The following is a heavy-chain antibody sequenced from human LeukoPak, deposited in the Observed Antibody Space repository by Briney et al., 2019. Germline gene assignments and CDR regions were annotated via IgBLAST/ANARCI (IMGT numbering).Heavy chain of an antibody. Sequence: SETLSLTCTVSGGSIRSYYWSWIRQPPGKGLEWIAYIYYSGSTNYNPSLKSRVTISVDKSKNQFSLKLSSVTAADTAVYYCSYDSSGYNDAFDIWGQGTMVTVSS. CDR1: GGSIRSYY. J-gene: IGHJ3*02. V-gene: IGHV4-59*12. CDR3: SYDSSGYNDAFDI. D-gene: IGHD3-22*01. CDR2: IYYSGST.